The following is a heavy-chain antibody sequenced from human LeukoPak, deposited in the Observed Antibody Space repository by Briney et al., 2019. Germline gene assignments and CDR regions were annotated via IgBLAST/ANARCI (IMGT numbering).Heavy chain of an antibody. D-gene: IGHD6-6*01. CDR3: AGMEGIKLAAPSGMDV. CDR1: GGSFSGYY. CDR2: INHSGST. J-gene: IGHJ6*02. Sequence: PSETLSLTCAVYGGSFSGYYWSWIRQPPGKGLEWIGEINHSGSTNYNPSLKSRVTISVDTSKNQFSLKLSSVTAADTAVYYCAGMEGIKLAAPSGMDVWGQGTTVTVSS. V-gene: IGHV4-34*01.